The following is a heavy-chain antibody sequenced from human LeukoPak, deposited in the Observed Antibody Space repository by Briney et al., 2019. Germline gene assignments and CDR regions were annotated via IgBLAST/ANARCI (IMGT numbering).Heavy chain of an antibody. D-gene: IGHD4-17*01. CDR3: ARVYGDYGLGY. V-gene: IGHV1-2*02. Sequence: GASVKVSCKASGYTFTGYYMHWVRQAPGQGLEWMGWINPSSGGTNYAQKFQGRVTMTRDTSISTAYMELSRLRSDDTAVYYCARVYGDYGLGYWGQGTLVTVSS. CDR2: INPSSGGT. CDR1: GYTFTGYY. J-gene: IGHJ4*02.